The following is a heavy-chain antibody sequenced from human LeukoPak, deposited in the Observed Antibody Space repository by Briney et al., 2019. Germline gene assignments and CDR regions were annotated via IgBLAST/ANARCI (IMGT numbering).Heavy chain of an antibody. CDR3: ARLSSSWYQDWYFDL. V-gene: IGHV4-4*07. D-gene: IGHD6-13*01. Sequence: KPSETLSLTCTVSGYSISSGYDWSWFRQPAGKRLEWIGRIYTRGSTNYNPSLKSRVIVSVDTSKNQFSLKLSSVTAADTAVYYCARLSSSWYQDWYFDLWGRGTLVTVSS. J-gene: IGHJ2*01. CDR1: GYSISSGYD. CDR2: IYTRGST.